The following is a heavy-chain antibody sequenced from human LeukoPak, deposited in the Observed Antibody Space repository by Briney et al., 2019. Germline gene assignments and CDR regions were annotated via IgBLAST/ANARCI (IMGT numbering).Heavy chain of an antibody. Sequence: PSETLSLTCTVSGGSISSSSYYWGWIRQPPGKGLEWVGSIYYSGSTYYNPSLKSRVTISVDTSKNQFSLKLSSVTAVDTAVYYCARASPRIAAAAIDYWGQGTLVTVSS. V-gene: IGHV4-39*07. CDR3: ARASPRIAAAAIDY. CDR1: GGSISSSSYY. J-gene: IGHJ4*02. D-gene: IGHD6-13*01. CDR2: IYYSGST.